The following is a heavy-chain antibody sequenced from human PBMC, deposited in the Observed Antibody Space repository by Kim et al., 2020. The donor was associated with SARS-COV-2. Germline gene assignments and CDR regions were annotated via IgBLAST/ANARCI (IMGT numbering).Heavy chain of an antibody. Sequence: GGSLRLSCAASGFTFRSYWMHWVRQAPGKGLEWVSSVNFDAGSTISADSVKGRFTISRDNSKNTLYLQMNSLRAEDTAVYYCAIQVYFVGRGYLDYWGEG. D-gene: IGHD3-10*02. CDR2: VNFDAGST. CDR3: AIQVYFVGRGYLDY. J-gene: IGHJ4*02. CDR1: GFTFRSYW. V-gene: IGHV3-74*01.